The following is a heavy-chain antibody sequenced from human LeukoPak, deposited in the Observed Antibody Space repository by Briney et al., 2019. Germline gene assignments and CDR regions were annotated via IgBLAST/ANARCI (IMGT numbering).Heavy chain of an antibody. CDR3: ARAPGVRGPRDY. Sequence: PSETLSLTCAVYGGSFSGYYWSWIRQPPGKGLEWIGEINHRGSTNYNPSLKSRVTISVDTSKNQFSLKLSSVTAADTAVYYCARAPGVRGPRDYWGQGTLVTVSS. D-gene: IGHD3-10*01. CDR2: INHRGST. J-gene: IGHJ4*02. V-gene: IGHV4-34*01. CDR1: GGSFSGYY.